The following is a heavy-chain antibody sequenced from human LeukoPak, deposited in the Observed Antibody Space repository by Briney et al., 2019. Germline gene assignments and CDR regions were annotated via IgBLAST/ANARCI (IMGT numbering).Heavy chain of an antibody. Sequence: PGRSLRLSCAASGFTFDDYAMHWVRQAPGKGLEWVSGISWNSGSIGYADSVKGRFTISRDNAKNSLYLQMNSLRAEDTALYYCAKDSGSTSWDALDIWGQGTMVAVSS. CDR1: GFTFDDYA. J-gene: IGHJ3*02. V-gene: IGHV3-9*01. CDR2: ISWNSGSI. CDR3: AKDSGSTSWDALDI. D-gene: IGHD2-2*01.